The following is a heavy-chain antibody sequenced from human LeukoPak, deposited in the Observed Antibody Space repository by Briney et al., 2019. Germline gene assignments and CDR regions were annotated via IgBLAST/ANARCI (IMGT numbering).Heavy chain of an antibody. Sequence: ASVKVSCKASGGTFSNYAINWVRQAPGQGLEWMGRIVPILDIANYAQEFQGRVTMTADKSTSTAYMELSSLRSEDTAVYYCARTLDSGSYDTFDYWGQGTLVTVSS. CDR1: GGTFSNYA. J-gene: IGHJ4*02. D-gene: IGHD1-26*01. CDR3: ARTLDSGSYDTFDY. CDR2: IVPILDIA. V-gene: IGHV1-69*04.